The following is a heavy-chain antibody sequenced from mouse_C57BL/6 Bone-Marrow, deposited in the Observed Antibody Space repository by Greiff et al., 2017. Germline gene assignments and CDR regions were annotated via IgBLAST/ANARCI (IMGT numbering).Heavy chain of an antibody. CDR1: GYSITSGYY. CDR2: ISYDGSN. Sequence: EVQLVESGPGLVKPSQSLSLTCSVTGYSITSGYYWNWIRQFPGNKLEWMGYISYDGSNNYNPSLKNRISITRDTSKNQFFLKLNSVTTEDTATYYCARETTVVPFDYWGQGTTLTVSS. D-gene: IGHD1-1*01. J-gene: IGHJ2*01. V-gene: IGHV3-6*01. CDR3: ARETTVVPFDY.